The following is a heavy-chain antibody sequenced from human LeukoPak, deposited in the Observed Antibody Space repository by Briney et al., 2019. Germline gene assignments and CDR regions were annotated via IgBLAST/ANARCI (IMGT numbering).Heavy chain of an antibody. V-gene: IGHV3-48*02. CDR2: ITGSSSTI. Sequence: GRTLRLSCAVSGFTSCSHNMSWVPQAPGKGLETVSHITGSSSTIYYADSMKGRFTISRDNGKNSRYLQMDSLRDEDTAVYYCARSVTGQRAFDIWGQGTMVTVSS. CDR3: ARSVTGQRAFDI. CDR1: GFTSCSHN. J-gene: IGHJ3*02. D-gene: IGHD6-19*01.